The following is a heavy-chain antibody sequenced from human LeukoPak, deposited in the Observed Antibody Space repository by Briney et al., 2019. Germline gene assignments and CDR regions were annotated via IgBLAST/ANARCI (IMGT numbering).Heavy chain of an antibody. CDR2: INPNSGGT. CDR1: GYTFTGYY. D-gene: IGHD4-17*01. J-gene: IGHJ4*01. Sequence: ASVKVSCKASGYTFTGYYMHWVRQAPGQGLEWMGCINPNSGGTNCAQKFQGRVTMTRDTSISTAYRELSTLRSDDTAVYYCARLTVTTFTGIAYWGQAPLVTVSS. V-gene: IGHV1-2*02. CDR3: ARLTVTTFTGIAY.